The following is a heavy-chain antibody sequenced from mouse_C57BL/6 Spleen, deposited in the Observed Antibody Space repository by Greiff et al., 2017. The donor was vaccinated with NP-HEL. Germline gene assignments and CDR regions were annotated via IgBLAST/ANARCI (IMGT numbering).Heavy chain of an antibody. CDR3: ARGGITTVGGGFDV. CDR1: GYAFSSYW. Sequence: VQLQQSGAELVKPGASVKISCKASGYAFSSYWMNWVKQRPGKGLEWIGQIYPGDGDTNYNGKFKGKATLTADKSSSTAYMQLSSLTSEDSAVYFCARGGITTVGGGFDVWGTGTTVTVSS. J-gene: IGHJ1*03. V-gene: IGHV1-80*01. CDR2: IYPGDGDT. D-gene: IGHD1-1*01.